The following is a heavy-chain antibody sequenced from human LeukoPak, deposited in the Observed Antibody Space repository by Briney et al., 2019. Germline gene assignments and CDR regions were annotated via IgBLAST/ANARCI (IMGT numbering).Heavy chain of an antibody. CDR3: TKDTFCSGTTCSGGPGDY. Sequence: SETLSLTCTVSGGSISSQYWSWIRQPAGKGLEWIGRIYANGSTNYNPSLKSRVTMSVDTSKNQFSLKLSSVTAADTAVFYCTKDTFCSGTTCSGGPGDYWGQGILVTVSS. CDR1: GGSISSQY. D-gene: IGHD2-2*01. J-gene: IGHJ4*02. CDR2: IYANGST. V-gene: IGHV4-4*07.